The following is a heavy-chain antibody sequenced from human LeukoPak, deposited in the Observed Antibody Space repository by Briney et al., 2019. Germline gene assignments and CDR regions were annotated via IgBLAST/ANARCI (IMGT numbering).Heavy chain of an antibody. J-gene: IGHJ3*02. V-gene: IGHV3-30-3*01. Sequence: PGGSLRLSCAASGFTFSSYWMHWVRQAPGKGLEWVAVISYDGSNKYYADSAKGRFTISRDNSKNTLYLQMNSLRAEDTAVYCCARPLYYYDSSGFPSDIWGQGTMVTVSS. CDR2: ISYDGSNK. D-gene: IGHD3-22*01. CDR3: ARPLYYYDSSGFPSDI. CDR1: GFTFSSYW.